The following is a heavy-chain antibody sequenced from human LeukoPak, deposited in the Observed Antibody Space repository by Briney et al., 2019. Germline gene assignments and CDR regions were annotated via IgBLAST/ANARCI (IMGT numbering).Heavy chain of an antibody. D-gene: IGHD6-6*01. CDR1: GGSISTYY. CDR2: IYHSGST. V-gene: IGHV4-59*01. CDR3: ARGGAARLHFQN. Sequence: SETLSLTCTVSGGSISTYYWNWIRQPPGKGLEWVGYIYHSGSTNYNPSLQSRVTISVDTSKNQLSLNLNSVTAADTAVYYCARGGAARLHFQNWGQGTLVTVSS. J-gene: IGHJ1*01.